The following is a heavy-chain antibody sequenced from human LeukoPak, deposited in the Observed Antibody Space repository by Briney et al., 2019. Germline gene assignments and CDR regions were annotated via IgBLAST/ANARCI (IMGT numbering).Heavy chain of an antibody. Sequence: GGSLRLSCAASGFTFSSYAMSWVRQAPGKGLEWVSAISGSGGSTYYADSVKGRFTISRDNSKNTLYLQMNSLRAEDTAVYYCAKAGMITFGGVIDHFDYWGQGTLVTVSS. V-gene: IGHV3-23*01. CDR2: ISGSGGST. D-gene: IGHD3-16*02. CDR1: GFTFSSYA. J-gene: IGHJ4*02. CDR3: AKAGMITFGGVIDHFDY.